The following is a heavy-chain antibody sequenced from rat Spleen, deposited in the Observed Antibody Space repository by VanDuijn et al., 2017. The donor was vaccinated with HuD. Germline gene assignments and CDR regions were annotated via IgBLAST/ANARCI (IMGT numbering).Heavy chain of an antibody. CDR2: ISYDGSNT. CDR3: AREAGIPFHYFDY. J-gene: IGHJ2*01. CDR1: GFTFSDYN. D-gene: IGHD1-4*01. Sequence: EVQLVESDGGLVQPGRSLKLSCAASGFTFSDYNMAWVRQAPKKGLEWVAAISYDGSNTYYRDSVKGRFTVSRDKPKSTLYLQMDGLRSEDTATYYCAREAGIPFHYFDYWGQGVMVTVSS. V-gene: IGHV5-7*01.